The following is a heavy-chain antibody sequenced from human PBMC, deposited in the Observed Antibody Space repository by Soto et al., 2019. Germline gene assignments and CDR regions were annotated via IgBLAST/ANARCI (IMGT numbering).Heavy chain of an antibody. CDR3: AKGRSSGYYYFDY. CDR1: GFTFSSYA. D-gene: IGHD3-22*01. CDR2: ISGSGGST. V-gene: IGHV3-23*01. Sequence: GGSLRLSCAASGFTFSSYAMSWVRQAPGKGLEWVSAISGSGGSTYYADSVKGRFTISRDNSKNTLYLQMNSLRAEDTAVDYCAKGRSSGYYYFDYWGQGTLVTVSS. J-gene: IGHJ4*02.